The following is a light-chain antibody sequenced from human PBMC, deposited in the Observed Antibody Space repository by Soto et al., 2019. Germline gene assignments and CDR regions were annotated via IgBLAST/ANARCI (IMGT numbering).Light chain of an antibody. J-gene: IGKJ1*01. CDR2: GAS. CDR1: QSVSSR. Sequence: EIVTTQSPATLSVSPGERVTLSCRASQSVSSRLAWYQQKPGQSPRLLIYGASTRATGIPARFSGSGSGTEFTLTISSLQSEDFGVYYCHQYNNLWTFGQGTKVDIK. V-gene: IGKV3-15*01. CDR3: HQYNNLWT.